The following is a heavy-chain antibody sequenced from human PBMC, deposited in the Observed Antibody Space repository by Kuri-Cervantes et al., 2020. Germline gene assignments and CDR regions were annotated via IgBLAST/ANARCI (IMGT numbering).Heavy chain of an antibody. CDR2: IIPIFGTA. D-gene: IGHD5-12*01. V-gene: IGHV1-69*06. CDR1: GGTFSSYA. J-gene: IGHJ6*02. Sequence: SVKVSCKASGGTFSSYAISWVRQAPGQGLEWMGGIIPIFGTANYAQKFQGRVTMTEDTSTDTAYMELSSLRSEDTAVYYCANLYSGYESYYYYYGMDVWGQGTTVTVSS. CDR3: ANLYSGYESYYYYYGMDV.